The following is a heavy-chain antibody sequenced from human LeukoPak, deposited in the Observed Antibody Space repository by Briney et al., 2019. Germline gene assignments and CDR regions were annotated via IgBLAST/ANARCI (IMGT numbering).Heavy chain of an antibody. CDR3: ARVSSGYYPSHFDY. J-gene: IGHJ4*02. CDR2: INPSGGST. Sequence: ASVKVSCKASGGTFSSYAISWVRQAPGQGLEWMGIINPSGGSTSYAQKFQGRVTMTRDTSTSTVYMELSSLRSEDTAVYYCARVSSGYYPSHFDYWGQGTLVTVSS. CDR1: GGTFSSYA. D-gene: IGHD3-22*01. V-gene: IGHV1-46*01.